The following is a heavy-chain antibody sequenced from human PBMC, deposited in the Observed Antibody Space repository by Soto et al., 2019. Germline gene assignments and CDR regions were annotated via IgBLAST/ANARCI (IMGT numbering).Heavy chain of an antibody. CDR1: GFTFSSYA. CDR2: ISSNGGST. D-gene: IGHD1-7*01. J-gene: IGHJ6*03. Sequence: GGYLRLSCAASGFTFSSYAMHWVRQAPGKGLEYVSAISSNGGSTYYANSVKGRFTISRDNSKNTLYLQMGSLRAEDMAVYYCARGDPYNWNYDHSYYHAEVWCTGTTVTVSS. V-gene: IGHV3-64*01. CDR3: ARGDPYNWNYDHSYYHAEV.